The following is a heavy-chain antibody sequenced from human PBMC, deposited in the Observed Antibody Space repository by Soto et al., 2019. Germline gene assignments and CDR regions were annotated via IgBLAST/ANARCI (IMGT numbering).Heavy chain of an antibody. CDR3: ARHPNSSSFYKYSDY. CDR1: GGSFSGYY. D-gene: IGHD6-13*01. V-gene: IGHV4-34*01. J-gene: IGHJ4*02. CDR2: INYSGST. Sequence: SETLSLTCAVYGGSFSGYYCIWIRQPPGKGLEWIGSINYSGSTYYNPSLKSRVTISVDTSKNQFSLKLSSVTAADTAVYYCARHPNSSSFYKYSDYWGQGTLVTVSS.